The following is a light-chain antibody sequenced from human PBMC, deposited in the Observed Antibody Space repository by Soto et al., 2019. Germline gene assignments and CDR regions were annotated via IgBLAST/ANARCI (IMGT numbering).Light chain of an antibody. J-gene: IGLJ3*02. V-gene: IGLV1-51*01. CDR2: DNS. Sequence: QSVLTQPPSVSAAPGQSVTMSCSGSNSNIGNNYVSWYQQFPGTAPELLIHDNSERPSGIPDRFSGSKSGTSATLGVTGLQTGDEAYYYCGTWDTSLSAWVFGGGTKVTVL. CDR1: NSNIGNNY. CDR3: GTWDTSLSAWV.